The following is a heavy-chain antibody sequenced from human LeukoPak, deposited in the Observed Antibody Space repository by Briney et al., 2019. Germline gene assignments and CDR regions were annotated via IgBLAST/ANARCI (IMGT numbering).Heavy chain of an antibody. CDR3: AKATGIAVYNDAFDI. J-gene: IGHJ3*02. CDR1: GFTFSSYA. D-gene: IGHD6-19*01. Sequence: RTGGSLRLSCAASGFTFSSYAMSWVRQAPGKGLEWVSAISGSGGSTYYADSVKGRFTISRDNSKNTLYLQMNSLRAEDMAVYYCAKATGIAVYNDAFDIWGQGTMVTVSS. CDR2: ISGSGGST. V-gene: IGHV3-23*01.